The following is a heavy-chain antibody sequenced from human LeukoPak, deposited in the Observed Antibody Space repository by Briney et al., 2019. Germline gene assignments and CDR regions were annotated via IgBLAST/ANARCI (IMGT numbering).Heavy chain of an antibody. V-gene: IGHV3-53*01. CDR3: ARGVYYDSSGYFPLRPLHTDY. CDR1: GFTVSSNY. D-gene: IGHD3-22*01. J-gene: IGHJ4*02. CDR2: IYSGGST. Sequence: PGGSLRLSCAASGFTVSSNYMSWVRQAPGKGLEWVSVIYSGGSTYYADSVKGRFTISRDNSKNTLYLQMNSLRAEDTAVYYCARGVYYDSSGYFPLRPLHTDYWGQGTLVTVSS.